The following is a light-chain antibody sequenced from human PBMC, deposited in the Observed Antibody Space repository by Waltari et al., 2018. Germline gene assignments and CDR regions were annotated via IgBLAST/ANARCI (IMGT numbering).Light chain of an antibody. CDR2: RNN. J-gene: IGLJ2*01. CDR3: AAWDDSLSGVV. Sequence: QSVLTQPPSASGTPGQRVIISCSGSISNIGANYVYRYPQLPGTAPKLLIYRNNQRPSGLPDRFSGSKSGTSASLAISGLRSEDEAHYHCAAWDDSLSGVVFGGGTKLTVL. CDR1: ISNIGANY. V-gene: IGLV1-47*01.